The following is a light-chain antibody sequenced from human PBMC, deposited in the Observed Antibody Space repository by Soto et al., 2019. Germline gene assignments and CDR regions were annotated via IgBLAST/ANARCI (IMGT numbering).Light chain of an antibody. CDR2: GAS. CDR3: QQYNNWPWT. J-gene: IGKJ1*01. Sequence: EIVMTQSPATLSVSPGERATSSCGASQSVSSNLAGSQQKPGQAPRLLIYGASTRATGIPARFSGSGSGTEFTLTISSLQSEDFAVYYCQQYNNWPWTFGQGTKVEIK. CDR1: QSVSSN. V-gene: IGKV3-15*01.